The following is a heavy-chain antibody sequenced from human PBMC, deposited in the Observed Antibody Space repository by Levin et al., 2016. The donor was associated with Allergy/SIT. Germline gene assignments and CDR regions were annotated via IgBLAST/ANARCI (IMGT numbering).Heavy chain of an antibody. CDR2: TRYDGNTQ. CDR1: GFTFSSYG. Sequence: GGSLRLSCAASGFTFSSYGMHWVRQAPAKGLEWVAFTRYDGNTQYYVDSVKGRFTISRDNSKDTLYLQMNSLRAEDTAVYYCARFAVAFDIWGQGTLVTVSS. J-gene: IGHJ3*02. CDR3: ARFAVAFDI. V-gene: IGHV3-30*02. D-gene: IGHD6-19*01.